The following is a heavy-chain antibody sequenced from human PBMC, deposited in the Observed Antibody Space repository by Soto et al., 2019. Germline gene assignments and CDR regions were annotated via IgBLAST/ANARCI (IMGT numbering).Heavy chain of an antibody. D-gene: IGHD3-10*01. Sequence: SETLSLTCAVSGGSISSGGYSWSWIRQPPGKGLEWIGYIYHSGSTYYNPSLKSRVTISVDRSKNQFSLKLSSVTAADTAVFYCARAARDMVRGVPNWFDPWGQGTLVTVSS. CDR3: ARAARDMVRGVPNWFDP. J-gene: IGHJ5*02. CDR1: GGSISSGGYS. V-gene: IGHV4-30-2*01. CDR2: IYHSGST.